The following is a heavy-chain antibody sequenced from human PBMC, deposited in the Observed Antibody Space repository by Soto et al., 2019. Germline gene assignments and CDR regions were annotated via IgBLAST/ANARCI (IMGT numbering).Heavy chain of an antibody. CDR2: IYYSGST. V-gene: IGHV4-31*03. CDR1: GGSISSGGYY. CDR3: ESQFWRVAGALDI. Sequence: QVQLQESGPGLVKPSQTLSLTCTVSGGSISSGGYYWSWIRQHPGKGLELIGYIYYSGSTYYNPSRKRRVTISVDTSKNQFSLKLSSVTAAGTAVYYCESQFWRVAGALDIWGQGTMVTVSS. J-gene: IGHJ3*02. D-gene: IGHD3-3*01.